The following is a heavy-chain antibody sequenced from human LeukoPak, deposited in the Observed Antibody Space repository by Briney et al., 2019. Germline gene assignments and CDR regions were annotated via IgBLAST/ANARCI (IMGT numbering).Heavy chain of an antibody. Sequence: SETLPLTCTVSGGSISSYYWSWIRQPPGKGLEWIGYIYYSGNTNYNPSLKSRVTISVDTSKNQLSLKLSSVTAADTAVYYCARTKYSSSSFDYWGQGTLVTVSS. D-gene: IGHD6-6*01. V-gene: IGHV4-59*01. CDR1: GGSISSYY. CDR3: ARTKYSSSSFDY. J-gene: IGHJ4*02. CDR2: IYYSGNT.